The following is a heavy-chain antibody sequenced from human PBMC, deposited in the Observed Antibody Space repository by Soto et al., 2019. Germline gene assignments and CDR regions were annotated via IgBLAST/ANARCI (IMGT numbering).Heavy chain of an antibody. V-gene: IGHV4-39*01. CDR3: ARQYYFGSGSYYNRPLDF. Sequence: PSETLSLTCTVSGCSISSSSYYWGWIRQPPGKGLEWIGSIYYSGSTYYNPSLKSRVTISVDTSKNQFSLKLSSVTAADTAVYYCARQYYFGSGSYYNRPLDFWGQGTLVTVS. CDR2: IYYSGST. D-gene: IGHD3-10*01. J-gene: IGHJ4*02. CDR1: GCSISSSSYY.